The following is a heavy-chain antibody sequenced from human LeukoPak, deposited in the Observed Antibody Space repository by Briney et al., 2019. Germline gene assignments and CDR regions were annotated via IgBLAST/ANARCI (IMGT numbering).Heavy chain of an antibody. CDR1: GFTLTGYW. D-gene: IGHD3-10*01. CDR3: AKRGVVIRVFLVGFHKEAYYFDS. CDR2: VNSDGKSA. Sequence: PGGSLRLSCAASGFTLTGYWMHWVRQAPGKGLVWVSRVNSDGKSATYADSVKGRLTISRDNAKNRLYLHMNSLRAEDTAMYFCAKRGVVIRVFLVGFHKEAYYFDSWGQGVLVTVSS. J-gene: IGHJ4*02. V-gene: IGHV3-74*03.